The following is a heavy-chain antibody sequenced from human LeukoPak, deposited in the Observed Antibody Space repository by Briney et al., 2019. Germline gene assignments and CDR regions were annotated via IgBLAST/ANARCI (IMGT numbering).Heavy chain of an antibody. CDR2: IFSGGST. Sequence: GGSLRLSCAASGFIFSSNYMTWVRQAPGKGLEWVSVIFSGGSTYYADSVKGRVTISRDNSKNTLYLQMNNLRGEDTAVYYCARVGPTRSDFDYWGQGTLVSVSS. D-gene: IGHD1-26*01. CDR1: GFIFSSNY. J-gene: IGHJ4*02. CDR3: ARVGPTRSDFDY. V-gene: IGHV3-53*01.